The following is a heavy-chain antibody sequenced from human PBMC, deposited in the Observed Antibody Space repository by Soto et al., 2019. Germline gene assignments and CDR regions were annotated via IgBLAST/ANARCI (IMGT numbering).Heavy chain of an antibody. CDR1: GFTFSSYS. D-gene: IGHD3-10*01. Sequence: GGSLRLSCAASGFTFSSYSMNWVRQAPGKGLEWASSISSSSSYIYYADSVKGRFTISRDNAKSSLYLQMNSLRAEDTAVYYCARDSGPRGLSDAFDIWGQGTMVTVSS. CDR2: ISSSSSYI. J-gene: IGHJ3*02. CDR3: ARDSGPRGLSDAFDI. V-gene: IGHV3-21*01.